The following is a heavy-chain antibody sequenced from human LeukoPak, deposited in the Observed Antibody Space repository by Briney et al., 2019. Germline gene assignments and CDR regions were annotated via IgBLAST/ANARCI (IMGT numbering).Heavy chain of an antibody. J-gene: IGHJ4*02. Sequence: PSETLSLTCAVSGYSISSGYYWGWIRQPPGKGLEWIGSIYHSGSTYYNPSLQSRVTISVDTSKNQFSLKLSSVTAADTAVYYCARASRFGLVIIVDYFDYWGQGTLVTVSS. CDR3: ARASRFGLVIIVDYFDY. CDR1: GYSISSGYY. D-gene: IGHD3/OR15-3a*01. V-gene: IGHV4-38-2*01. CDR2: IYHSGST.